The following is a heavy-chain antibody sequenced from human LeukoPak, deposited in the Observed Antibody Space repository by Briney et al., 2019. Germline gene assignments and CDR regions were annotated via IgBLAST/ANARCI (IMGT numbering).Heavy chain of an antibody. CDR1: GFTFSNYA. J-gene: IGHJ4*02. V-gene: IGHV3-23*01. CDR2: ISGSGDST. CDR3: ARDGSGRVPEMSAPDY. Sequence: GGSLRLSCAASGFTFSNYAMRWVRQAPGKGLEWVSGISGSGDSTYYADSVKGRFTISRDNAKNSLYLQMNSLRAEDTAVYYCARDGSGRVPEMSAPDYWGQGTLVTVSS. D-gene: IGHD3-10*01.